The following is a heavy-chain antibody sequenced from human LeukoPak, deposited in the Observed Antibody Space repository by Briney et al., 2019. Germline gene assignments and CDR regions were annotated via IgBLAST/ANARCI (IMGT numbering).Heavy chain of an antibody. Sequence: PSETLSLTCAVYGGSFSGYYWSWIRQPPGEGLEWIGEINHSGSTNYNPSLKSGVIISVDTSKNQFSLKLRSVTAADTAVYYCARVPYGDNFRWFDPWGQGTLVTVSS. CDR2: INHSGST. J-gene: IGHJ5*02. V-gene: IGHV4-34*01. CDR3: ARVPYGDNFRWFDP. D-gene: IGHD4-23*01. CDR1: GGSFSGYY.